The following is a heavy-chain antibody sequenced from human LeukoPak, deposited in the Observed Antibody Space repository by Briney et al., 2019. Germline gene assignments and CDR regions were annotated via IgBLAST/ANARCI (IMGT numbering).Heavy chain of an antibody. J-gene: IGHJ3*02. V-gene: IGHV4-59*08. CDR1: GGSIRNNY. CDR3: AGTYYDILTGYSPSLAFDI. D-gene: IGHD3-9*01. Sequence: SETLSLTCTVPGGSIRNNYWSWIRQPPGKGLEWIGYISYSGSSNYNPSLKSRATISLDTSKSQFSLKLSSVTAADTAVYYCAGTYYDILTGYSPSLAFDIWGQGTMVTVSS. CDR2: ISYSGSS.